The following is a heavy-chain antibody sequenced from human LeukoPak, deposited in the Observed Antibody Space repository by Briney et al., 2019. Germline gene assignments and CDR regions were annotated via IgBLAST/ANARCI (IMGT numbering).Heavy chain of an antibody. V-gene: IGHV3-48*01. CDR2: ISSSSSTI. CDR1: GFTFSSYS. CDR3: SRDHYYSSGTYFDY. J-gene: IGHJ4*02. Sequence: GGSLRLSCAASGFTFSSYSMNWVRQAPGKGLEWVSYISSSSSTIYYADSVKGRFTIFRDNSMSMLYLQMNSLRSEDTAVYYCSRDHYYSSGTYFDYWGQGTLVTVSS. D-gene: IGHD3-10*01.